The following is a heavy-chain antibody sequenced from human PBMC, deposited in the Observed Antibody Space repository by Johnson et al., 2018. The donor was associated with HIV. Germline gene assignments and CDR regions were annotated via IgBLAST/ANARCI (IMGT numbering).Heavy chain of an antibody. Sequence: VKLVESGGGLVQPGGSLRLSCAASGFTFSSYWMSWVRQAPGKGLEWVANIKQDGSEKYYVDSVKGRFTISRDNAKNSLYLQMNSLRAEDTAVYYCARGGRWLQLRGDAFDIWGQGTMVTVSS. CDR1: GFTFSSYW. J-gene: IGHJ3*02. CDR2: IKQDGSEK. D-gene: IGHD5-24*01. V-gene: IGHV3-7*05. CDR3: ARGGRWLQLRGDAFDI.